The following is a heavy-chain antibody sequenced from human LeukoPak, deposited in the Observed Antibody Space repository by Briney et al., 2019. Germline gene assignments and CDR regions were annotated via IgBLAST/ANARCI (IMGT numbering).Heavy chain of an antibody. V-gene: IGHV3-30*04. Sequence: GGSLRLSCAASGFTFSSYAMHWVCQAPGKGLEWVAVISYDGSNKYYADSVKGRFTISRDNSKNTLYLQMNSLRAEDTAVYYCARSSGYCSSTSCYSPFDYWGQGTLVTVSS. CDR1: GFTFSSYA. CDR2: ISYDGSNK. D-gene: IGHD2-2*01. CDR3: ARSSGYCSSTSCYSPFDY. J-gene: IGHJ4*02.